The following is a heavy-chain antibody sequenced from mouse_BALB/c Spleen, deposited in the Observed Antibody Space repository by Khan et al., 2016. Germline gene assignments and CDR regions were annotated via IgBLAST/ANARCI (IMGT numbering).Heavy chain of an antibody. V-gene: IGHV1-4*02. Sequence: QVQLQQSEAELARPGASVKMSCKASGYTFISYTIHWVKQRPGQGLEWIGYITPSGEHTEYNKKFKDKTTLTVDKSSSTAYMQLNSLTSEDSAVYYCARGCNYRASPMDYWGQGTSVTVSS. J-gene: IGHJ4*01. D-gene: IGHD6-1*01. CDR3: ARGCNYRASPMDY. CDR1: GYTFISYT. CDR2: ITPSGEHT.